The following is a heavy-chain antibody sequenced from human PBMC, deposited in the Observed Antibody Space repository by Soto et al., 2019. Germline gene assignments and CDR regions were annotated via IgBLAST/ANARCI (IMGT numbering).Heavy chain of an antibody. CDR3: ARESGGSYTYYYYGMDV. J-gene: IGHJ6*02. CDR1: GGTFSSYA. V-gene: IGHV1-69*13. D-gene: IGHD3-16*01. Sequence: SVKVSCKASGGTFSSYAISWVRQAPGQGLEWMGGIIPIFGTANYAQKFQGRVTITADESTSTAYMELSSLRSEDTAVYYCARESGGSYTYYYYGMDVWGQGTTVTVSS. CDR2: IIPIFGTA.